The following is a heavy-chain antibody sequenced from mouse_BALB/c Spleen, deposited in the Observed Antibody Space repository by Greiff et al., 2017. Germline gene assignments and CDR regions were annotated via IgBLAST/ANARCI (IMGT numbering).Heavy chain of an antibody. CDR3: ARALDGYYGDYAMDY. D-gene: IGHD2-3*01. Sequence: QVQLKQSGPGLVAPSQSLSITCTVSGFSLTSYGVHWVRQPPGKGLEWLGVIWAGGSTNYNSALMSRLSISKDNSKSQVFLKMNSLQTDDTAMYYCARALDGYYGDYAMDYWGQGTSVTVSS. J-gene: IGHJ4*01. CDR2: IWAGGST. CDR1: GFSLTSYG. V-gene: IGHV2-9*02.